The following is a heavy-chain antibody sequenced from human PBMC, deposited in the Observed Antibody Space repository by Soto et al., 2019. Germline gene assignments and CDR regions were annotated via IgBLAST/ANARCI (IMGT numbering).Heavy chain of an antibody. J-gene: IGHJ4*02. CDR2: IWYDGSNK. Sequence: QVQLVESGGGVVQPGTSLRLSCAASGFTFSSYGMHWVRQAPGKGLEWVAVIWYDGSNKYYVDSVKDRFTISRDNSKNTLYLQMNSLRVEDTAVYYCARYNSGWDFDYWGQGTLVTVSS. V-gene: IGHV3-33*01. CDR1: GFTFSSYG. CDR3: ARYNSGWDFDY. D-gene: IGHD6-19*01.